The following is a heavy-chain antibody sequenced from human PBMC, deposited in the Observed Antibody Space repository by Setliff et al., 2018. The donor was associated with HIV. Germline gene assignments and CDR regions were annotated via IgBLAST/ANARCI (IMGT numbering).Heavy chain of an antibody. D-gene: IGHD3-10*01. V-gene: IGHV4-34*01. Sequence: SETLSLTCAVYGGSFNDYYWTWIRQPPGKGLEWIGEIDHSGSTKYHASLKSRATISIDTSKNQISLKLSSVTAADTAVYYCARGLNYYGSGSYLPLGYWGQGTLVTVSS. CDR2: IDHSGST. J-gene: IGHJ4*02. CDR1: GGSFNDYY. CDR3: ARGLNYYGSGSYLPLGY.